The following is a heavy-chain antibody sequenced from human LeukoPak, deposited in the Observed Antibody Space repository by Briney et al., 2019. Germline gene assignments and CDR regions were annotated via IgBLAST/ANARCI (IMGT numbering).Heavy chain of an antibody. V-gene: IGHV4-4*07. CDR1: GGSISSYY. J-gene: IGHJ5*02. D-gene: IGHD1-14*01. CDR3: ARDKVVGSVNLPSWFDP. Sequence: SETLSLTCTVSGGSISSYYWSWIRQPAGKGLEWIGRIYTSGSTNYNPSLKSRVSMAVDTYKNQFSLKLSSVTAADTAVYYCARDKVVGSVNLPSWFDPWGQGTLVTVSS. CDR2: IYTSGST.